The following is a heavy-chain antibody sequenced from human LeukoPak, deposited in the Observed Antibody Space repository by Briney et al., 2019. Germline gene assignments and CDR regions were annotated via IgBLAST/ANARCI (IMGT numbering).Heavy chain of an antibody. V-gene: IGHV4-59*01. Sequence: SETLSLTCNFSDGSISSYYWSWIRQPPGKGLEWIGYIYYTGTTNYNPSLKSRVTVSIDTSKNQFSLRLTSVTAADTALYFCARVATLHSFYMDVWGKGTTVTISS. CDR2: IYYTGTT. J-gene: IGHJ6*03. CDR1: DGSISSYY. D-gene: IGHD5-24*01. CDR3: ARVATLHSFYMDV.